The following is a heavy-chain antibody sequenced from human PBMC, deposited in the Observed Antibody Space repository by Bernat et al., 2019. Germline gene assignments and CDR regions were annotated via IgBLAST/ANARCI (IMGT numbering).Heavy chain of an antibody. J-gene: IGHJ4*02. D-gene: IGHD2-2*02. CDR1: GGSISSSSYY. CDR2: IYYRGST. V-gene: IGHV4-39*01. CDR3: ARRLELGYCSSTSCYSFDY. Sequence: QLQLQESGPGLVKPSETLSLTCTVSGGSISSSSYYWGWIRQPPGKGLEWIGSIYYRGSTYYNPSLKSRVTISVDTSKNQFSLRLSYVTAADTAVYYCARRLELGYCSSTSCYSFDYWGQGTLVTVSS.